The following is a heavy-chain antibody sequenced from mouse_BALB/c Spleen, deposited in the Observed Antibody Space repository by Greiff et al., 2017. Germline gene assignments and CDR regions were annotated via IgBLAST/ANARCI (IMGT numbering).Heavy chain of an antibody. CDR3: ARHYGSSYDYAMDY. Sequence: EVNVVESGGGLVQPGGSRKLSCAASGFTFSSFGMHWVRQAPEKGLEWVAYISSGSSTIYYADTVKGRFTISRDNPKNTLFLQMTSLRSEDTAMYYCARHYGSSYDYAMDYWGQGTSVTVSS. J-gene: IGHJ4*01. D-gene: IGHD1-1*01. V-gene: IGHV5-17*02. CDR2: ISSGSSTI. CDR1: GFTFSSFG.